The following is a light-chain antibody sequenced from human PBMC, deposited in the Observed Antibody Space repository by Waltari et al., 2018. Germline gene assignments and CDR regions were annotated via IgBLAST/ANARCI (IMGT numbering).Light chain of an antibody. CDR1: SSDVGGYNN. CDR2: EGS. Sequence: QSALTQTAPVAGAAGQSMTVSCTGTSSDVGGYNNVSWYQQHPGKAPKLMIYEGSKRPSGVSNRFSGSKSGNTASLTISGLQAEDEADYYCCSYAGSSTLLFGGGTKVTVL. CDR3: CSYAGSSTLL. J-gene: IGLJ2*01. V-gene: IGLV2-23*01.